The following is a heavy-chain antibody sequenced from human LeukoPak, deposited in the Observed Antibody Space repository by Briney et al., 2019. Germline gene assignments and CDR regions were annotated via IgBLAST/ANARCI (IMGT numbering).Heavy chain of an antibody. V-gene: IGHV3-48*01. D-gene: IGHD2-2*01. J-gene: IGHJ6*02. CDR1: GFTFSSYS. Sequence: GGSLRLSCAASGFTFSSYSMNWVRQAPGKGLEWVSYISSSSSTIYYADSVEGRFTISRDNAKNSLYLQMNSLRAEDTAVYYCARESVTIVVVPAATRDYYYYGMDAWGQGTTVTVSS. CDR2: ISSSSSTI. CDR3: ARESVTIVVVPAATRDYYYYGMDA.